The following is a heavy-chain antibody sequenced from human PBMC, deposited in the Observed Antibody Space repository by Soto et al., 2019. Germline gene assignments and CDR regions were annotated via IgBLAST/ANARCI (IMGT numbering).Heavy chain of an antibody. CDR3: ASGFGDDAFDI. V-gene: IGHV3-66*01. D-gene: IGHD3-10*01. J-gene: IGHJ3*02. Sequence: GGSLRLSCAASGFTVSSNYMSWVRQAPGKGLEWVSVIYSGGSTYYADSVKGRFTTSRDNSKNTLYLQMNSLRAEDTAVYYCASGFGDDAFDIWGQGTMVTVSS. CDR1: GFTVSSNY. CDR2: IYSGGST.